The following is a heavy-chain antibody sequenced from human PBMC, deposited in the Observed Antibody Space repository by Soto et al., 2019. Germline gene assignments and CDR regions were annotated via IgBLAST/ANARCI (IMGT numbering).Heavy chain of an antibody. V-gene: IGHV4-34*01. D-gene: IGHD3-10*01. CDR3: ARASADYYGSENNYKGGFYYCDH. CDR1: GGSLSGNY. CDR2: INHSGST. J-gene: IGHJ4*02. Sequence: QVLLQQWGAGLLKPSETLSLTCAVYGGSLSGNYWTWIRQPPGKGPEWIGNINHSGSTIYNPSLESRVTISLCTSNNPFLLALSSVTAAETAIYYCARASADYYGSENNYKGGFYYCDHWGQRTLVTVSS.